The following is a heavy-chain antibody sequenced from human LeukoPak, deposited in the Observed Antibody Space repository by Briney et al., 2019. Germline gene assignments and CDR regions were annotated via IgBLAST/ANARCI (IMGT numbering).Heavy chain of an antibody. D-gene: IGHD1-14*01. CDR3: ARGGMRRPYDC. J-gene: IGHJ4*02. CDR1: GFTVSSNY. Sequence: GGSLRLSCAVSGFTVSSNYMSWVRQAPRKGLEWVSVIYDIGNTYYADSVKGRFTISRDTSKNTVYLQMNSPRAEDTAVYYCARGGMRRPYDCWGQGALVTVSS. V-gene: IGHV3-53*01. CDR2: IYDIGNT.